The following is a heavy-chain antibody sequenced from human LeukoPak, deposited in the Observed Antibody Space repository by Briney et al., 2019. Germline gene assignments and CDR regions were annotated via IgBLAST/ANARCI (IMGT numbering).Heavy chain of an antibody. CDR1: GGTFSSYT. V-gene: IGHV1-69*06. J-gene: IGHJ6*03. CDR2: IIPIFGTA. CDR3: ARVSPKGVSLHFSRAVHMDV. Sequence: SVKVSCKASGGTFSSYTISWVRQAPGQGLEWMGGIIPIFGTANYAQKFQGRVTITADKSTSTAYMELSSPRSEDTAVYYCARVSPKGVSLHFSRAVHMDVWGKGTTVTVSS. D-gene: IGHD3-3*02.